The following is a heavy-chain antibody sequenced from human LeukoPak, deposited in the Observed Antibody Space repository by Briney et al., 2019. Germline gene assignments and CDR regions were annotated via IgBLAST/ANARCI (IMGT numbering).Heavy chain of an antibody. Sequence: GGSLRLSCAASGFTFDDYAMHWVRQAPGKGLEWVSGISWNSGSIGYADSVKGRFTISRDNAKNSLYLQMNSLRAEDTALYYCAKDSGNFYFDYWGQGILVTVSS. D-gene: IGHD1-26*01. CDR1: GFTFDDYA. CDR2: ISWNSGSI. CDR3: AKDSGNFYFDY. J-gene: IGHJ4*02. V-gene: IGHV3-9*01.